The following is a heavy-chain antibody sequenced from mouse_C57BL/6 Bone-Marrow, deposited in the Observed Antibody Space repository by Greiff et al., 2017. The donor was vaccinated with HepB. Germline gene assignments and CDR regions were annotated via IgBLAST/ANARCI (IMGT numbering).Heavy chain of an antibody. D-gene: IGHD1-3*01. CDR1: GISITTGNYR. CDR3: ARESSDGYYYAMDY. V-gene: IGHV3-5*01. J-gene: IGHJ4*01. CDR2: IYYSGTI. Sequence: VQLKESGPGLVKPSQTVFLTCTVTGISITTGNYRWSWIRQFPGNKLEWIGYIYYSGTITYNPSLTSRTTITRDTPKNQFFLEMNSLTAEDTATYYCARESSDGYYYAMDYWGQGTSVTVSS.